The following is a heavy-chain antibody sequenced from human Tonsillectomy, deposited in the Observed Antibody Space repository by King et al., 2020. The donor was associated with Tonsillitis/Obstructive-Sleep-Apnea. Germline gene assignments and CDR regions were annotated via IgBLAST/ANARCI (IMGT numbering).Heavy chain of an antibody. D-gene: IGHD4-17*01. CDR1: GFTFSSYG. Sequence: QLVQSGGGVVQPGRSLRLSCTASGFTFSSYGMHWVRRAPGKGLDWVAIVWYDGSNKYYADSVKGRFIVSRDNSRNTLYLQMNSLRAEDTAVYYCARDGDYGDYGPWYFDLWGRGSLVTVSA. J-gene: IGHJ2*01. CDR2: VWYDGSNK. CDR3: ARDGDYGDYGPWYFDL. V-gene: IGHV3-33*01.